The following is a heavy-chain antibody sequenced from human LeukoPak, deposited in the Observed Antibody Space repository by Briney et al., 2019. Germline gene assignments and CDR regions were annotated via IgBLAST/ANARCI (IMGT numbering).Heavy chain of an antibody. Sequence: SGTLSLTCDISGASITSSNWWSWVRQSLEKGLEWIGEIYHGGSTNYNPSLKSRVTISVDKSKNQFSLKLISVTAADTAVYYCARDFISSSGSYSTFDYWGQGILVTVSS. J-gene: IGHJ4*02. CDR3: ARDFISSSGSYSTFDY. V-gene: IGHV4-4*02. D-gene: IGHD1-26*01. CDR2: IYHGGST. CDR1: GASITSSNW.